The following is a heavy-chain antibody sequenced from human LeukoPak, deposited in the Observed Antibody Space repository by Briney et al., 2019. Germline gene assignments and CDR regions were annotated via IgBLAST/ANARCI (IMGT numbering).Heavy chain of an antibody. D-gene: IGHD2-2*01. CDR3: ARLDGNCSSTSCYLGWFDP. CDR2: IYPGDSDT. CDR1: GYSFTSYW. V-gene: IGHV5-51*01. J-gene: IGHJ5*02. Sequence: GESLKISCKGSGYSFTSYWIGWVRQMPGKGLEWVGIIYPGDSDTRYSPSFQGQVTISADKSISTAYLRWSSLKATDTAMYYCARLDGNCSSTSCYLGWFDPWGQGTLVTVSS.